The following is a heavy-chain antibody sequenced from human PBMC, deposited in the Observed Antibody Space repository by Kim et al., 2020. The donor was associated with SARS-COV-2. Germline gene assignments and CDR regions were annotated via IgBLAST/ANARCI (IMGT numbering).Heavy chain of an antibody. CDR3: ARERIAARRGGWFDP. V-gene: IGHV1-18*01. CDR1: GYTFTSYG. CDR2: ISAYNGNT. D-gene: IGHD6-6*01. Sequence: ASVKVSCKASGYTFTSYGISWVRQAPGQGLEWMGWISAYNGNTNYAQKLQGRVTMTTDTSTSTAYMELRSLRSDDTAVYYCARERIAARRGGWFDPWGQGTLVTVSS. J-gene: IGHJ5*02.